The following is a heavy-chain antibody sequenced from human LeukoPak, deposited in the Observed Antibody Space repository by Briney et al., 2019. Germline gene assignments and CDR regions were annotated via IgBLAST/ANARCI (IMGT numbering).Heavy chain of an antibody. CDR3: ARVWATTVTTTPFDY. CDR2: IETDGSTT. Sequence: GGSLRLSCATSGFTFSNYWMHWVRQAPGKGLVWVSRIETDGSTTTYADSVKGRFTISRDNAKNTLYLQMNSLRAEDTAVYYCARVWATTVTTTPFDYWGQGTLVTVSS. V-gene: IGHV3-74*01. D-gene: IGHD4-17*01. J-gene: IGHJ4*02. CDR1: GFTFSNYW.